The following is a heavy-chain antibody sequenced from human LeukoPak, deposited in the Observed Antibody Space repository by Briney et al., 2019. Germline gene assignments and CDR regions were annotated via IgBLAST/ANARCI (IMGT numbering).Heavy chain of an antibody. J-gene: IGHJ6*03. CDR1: GGTFSSYA. V-gene: IGHV1-69*05. CDR2: IIPIFGTA. Sequence: RASVKVSCKASGGTFSSYAISWVRQAPGQGLEWMGGIIPIFGTANYAQKFQGRVTITTDESTSTAYMELSSLRSEDTAVYYCARSGTRDYADYYYYYMDVWGKGTTVTVSS. CDR3: ARSGTRDYADYYYYYMDV. D-gene: IGHD3-10*01.